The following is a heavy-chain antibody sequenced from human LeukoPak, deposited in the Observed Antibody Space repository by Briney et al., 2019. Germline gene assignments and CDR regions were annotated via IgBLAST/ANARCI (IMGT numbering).Heavy chain of an antibody. V-gene: IGHV3-23*01. CDR1: GFTFSSYA. Sequence: PGGSLRLSCAASGFTFSSYAMSWVRQAPGKGLEWVSAISGSGGSTYYADSVKGRFTISRDNSKNTLYLQMNSLRAEDTAVYYCAKGENDYGDLGGGYWGQGTLVTVPS. D-gene: IGHD4-17*01. J-gene: IGHJ4*02. CDR2: ISGSGGST. CDR3: AKGENDYGDLGGGY.